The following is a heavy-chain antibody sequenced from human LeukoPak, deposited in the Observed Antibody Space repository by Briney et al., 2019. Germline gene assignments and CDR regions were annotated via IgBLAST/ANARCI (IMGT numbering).Heavy chain of an antibody. Sequence: AASVKVSCEASGYSFTSYGISWVRQAPGQGLEWVGWISGYNGDTKYAQKFHGRVTMTTDTSTSTASMELRSLRSDDTAVYYCARLLTGTTSFDHWGQGTLVTVSS. CDR3: ARLLTGTTSFDH. CDR1: GYSFTSYG. J-gene: IGHJ4*02. CDR2: ISGYNGDT. D-gene: IGHD1-20*01. V-gene: IGHV1-18*01.